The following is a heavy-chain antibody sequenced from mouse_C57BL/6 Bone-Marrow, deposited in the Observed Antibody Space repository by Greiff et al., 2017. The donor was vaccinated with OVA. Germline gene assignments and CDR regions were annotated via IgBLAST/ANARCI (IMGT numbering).Heavy chain of an antibody. CDR1: GYTFTSYW. J-gene: IGHJ4*01. Sequence: VQLQQPGAELVKPGASVKLSCKASGYTFTSYWMQWVKQRPGQGLEWIGEIDPSDSYTNYNQKFKGKATLTVDTSSSTAYMQLSSLTSADTAVYYCGGGYYYGSREYAMDYWGQGTSVTVSS. V-gene: IGHV1-50*01. D-gene: IGHD1-1*01. CDR3: GGGYYYGSREYAMDY. CDR2: IDPSDSYT.